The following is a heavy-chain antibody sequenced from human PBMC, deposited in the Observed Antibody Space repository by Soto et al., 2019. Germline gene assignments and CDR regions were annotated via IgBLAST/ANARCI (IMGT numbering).Heavy chain of an antibody. J-gene: IGHJ4*02. CDR3: AGGTDGKKVAY. Sequence: QVQLQESGPGLVKSSETLSLTCMVSGGSVSSEHYYWNWIRQPPGKGLEWIGYFYYTGSTNYNPSLESRLTMSVDMSKNHFSLKLTSVTAADTAVYYCAGGTDGKKVAYWGQGTLVTVSS. CDR2: FYYTGST. CDR1: GGSVSSEHYY. D-gene: IGHD5-12*01. V-gene: IGHV4-61*03.